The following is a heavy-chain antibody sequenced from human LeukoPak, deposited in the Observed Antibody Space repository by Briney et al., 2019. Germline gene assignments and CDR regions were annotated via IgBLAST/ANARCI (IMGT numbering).Heavy chain of an antibody. Sequence: SVKVSCKASGGAFSSYAISWVRQAPGQGLEWMGGIIPIFGTANYAQKFQGRVTITTGESTSTAYMELSSLRSEDTAVYYCARGRDLTAGGFDYWGQGTLVTVSS. V-gene: IGHV1-69*05. CDR2: IIPIFGTA. D-gene: IGHD3-9*01. J-gene: IGHJ4*02. CDR3: ARGRDLTAGGFDY. CDR1: GGAFSSYA.